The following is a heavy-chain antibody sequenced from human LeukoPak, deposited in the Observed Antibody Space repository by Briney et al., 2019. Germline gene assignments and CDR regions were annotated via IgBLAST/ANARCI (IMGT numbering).Heavy chain of an antibody. D-gene: IGHD7-27*01. CDR2: IYYSGST. J-gene: IGHJ5*02. V-gene: IGHV4-30-4*02. CDR1: GGSISSGDYY. CDR3: ARDAHWGLGWFDP. Sequence: SETLSLTCTVSGGSISSGDYYWSWIRQPPGKGLEWIGYIYYSGSTYYNPSLKSRVTISVDTSKNQFSLKLSSVTAADTDVYYCARDAHWGLGWFDPWGQGTLVTVSS.